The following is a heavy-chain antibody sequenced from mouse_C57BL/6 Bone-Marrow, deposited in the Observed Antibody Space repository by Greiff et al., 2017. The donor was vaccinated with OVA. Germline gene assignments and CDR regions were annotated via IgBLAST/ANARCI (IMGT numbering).Heavy chain of an antibody. J-gene: IGHJ2*01. CDR1: GYTFTSYW. Sequence: VQRVESGAELAKPGASVKLSCKASGYTFTSYWMHWVNQRPGQGLEWIGYINPSSGYTKYNQKFKDKATLTADKSSSTAYMQLSSLTYEDSAVYYGASIYYYGSSYFDYWGQGTTLTVSS. CDR2: INPSSGYT. V-gene: IGHV1-7*01. CDR3: ASIYYYGSSYFDY. D-gene: IGHD1-1*01.